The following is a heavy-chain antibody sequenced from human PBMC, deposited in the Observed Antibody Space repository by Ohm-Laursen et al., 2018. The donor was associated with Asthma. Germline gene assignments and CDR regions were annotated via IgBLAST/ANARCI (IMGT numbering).Heavy chain of an antibody. CDR3: ASEKGYGDFQSLDY. V-gene: IGHV1-3*01. Sequence: ASVKVSYKDSGHIFSSYTMQWARQAPGQGIEWMGWFNSGTGEITYSHRFRGRVTISADTSASTTFMEMPSLTSEDTAVYYCASEKGYGDFQSLDYWGQGTLVTVSS. CDR2: FNSGTGEI. D-gene: IGHD4-17*01. CDR1: GHIFSSYT. J-gene: IGHJ4*02.